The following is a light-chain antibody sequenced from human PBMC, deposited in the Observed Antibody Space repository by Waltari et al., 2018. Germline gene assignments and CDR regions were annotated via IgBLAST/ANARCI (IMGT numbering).Light chain of an antibody. CDR2: EVS. Sequence: QSALTQPPSASGSPGQSVTIYCTGTTSDVGRYNYVSWYQQHPGKAPKLMIYEVSKRPSGVPARLSGSKSGNTASLTVSGLQAEDEADYYCSSYAGSNNVVFGGGTKLTVL. CDR3: SSYAGSNNVV. CDR1: TSDVGRYNY. V-gene: IGLV2-8*01. J-gene: IGLJ2*01.